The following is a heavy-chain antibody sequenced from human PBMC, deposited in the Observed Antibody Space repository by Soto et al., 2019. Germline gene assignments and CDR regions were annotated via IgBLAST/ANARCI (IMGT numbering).Heavy chain of an antibody. D-gene: IGHD3-10*01. V-gene: IGHV1-18*01. CDR2: IATYNSNK. CDR3: ARVLRGVVNWFDP. J-gene: IGHJ5*02. CDR1: GDTFTNFG. Sequence: HLVQSGPEVKQPGASVTVSCKTSGDTFTNFGLSWVRQAPGQGLEWMGWIATYNSNKYYAQKFQGRLTLTTDTSTSTAYMELKSLGYDDTAVYYCARVLRGVVNWFDPWGQGTLVTVSS.